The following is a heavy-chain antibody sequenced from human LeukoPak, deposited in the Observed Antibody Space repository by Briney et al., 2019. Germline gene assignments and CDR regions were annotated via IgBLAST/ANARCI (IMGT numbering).Heavy chain of an antibody. CDR1: GFTFSSYG. CDR2: ISYDGSNK. J-gene: IGHJ4*02. Sequence: GGSLRLSCAASGFTFSSYGMPWVRQAPGKGLEWVAVISYDGSNKYYADSVKGRFTISRDNSKNTLYLQMNSLRAEDTAVYYCAKDRVTMVRGVTDYWGQGTLVTVSS. CDR3: AKDRVTMVRGVTDY. V-gene: IGHV3-30*18. D-gene: IGHD3-10*01.